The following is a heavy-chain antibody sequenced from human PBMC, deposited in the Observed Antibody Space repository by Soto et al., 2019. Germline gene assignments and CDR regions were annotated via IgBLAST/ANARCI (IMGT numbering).Heavy chain of an antibody. CDR3: ARFSITGTFDY. Sequence: SETLSLTCTVSGGSISSGGYYWSWIRQHPGKGLEWIGYIYYSGSTYYNPSLKSRVTISVDTSKNQFSLKLSSVTAADTAVYYCARFSITGTFDYWGQGTLVTVS. CDR2: IYYSGST. J-gene: IGHJ4*02. D-gene: IGHD1-7*01. CDR1: GGSISSGGYY. V-gene: IGHV4-31*03.